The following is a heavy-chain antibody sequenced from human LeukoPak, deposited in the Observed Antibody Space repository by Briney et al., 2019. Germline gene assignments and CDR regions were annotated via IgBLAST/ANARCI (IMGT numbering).Heavy chain of an antibody. CDR1: GFTFSSYS. CDR2: ISSSSSTI. CDR3: ARSGVVPAAALNWFDP. J-gene: IGHJ5*02. V-gene: IGHV3-48*01. D-gene: IGHD2-2*01. Sequence: QSGGSLRLSCAASGFTFSSYSMNWVRQAPGKGLEWVSYISSSSSTIHYADSVKGRFTISRDNAKNSLYLQMNSLRAEDTAVYYCARSGVVPAAALNWFDPWGQGTLVTVSS.